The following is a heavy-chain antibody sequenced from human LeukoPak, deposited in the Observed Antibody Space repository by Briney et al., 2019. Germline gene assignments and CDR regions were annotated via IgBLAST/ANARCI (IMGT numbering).Heavy chain of an antibody. CDR3: AKDAQRGFDYSNSLEY. CDR1: GFTFSHYG. D-gene: IGHD4-11*01. Sequence: PERSLRLSCAASGFTFSHYGMHWVRQAPGKGLEWVAVIWNDGSNNYYADSVKGRSTIPRDNSKNTLYLQMNSLRAEDTAVYYCAKDAQRGFDYSNSLEYWGQGTLVTVSS. V-gene: IGHV3-33*06. CDR2: IWNDGSNN. J-gene: IGHJ4*02.